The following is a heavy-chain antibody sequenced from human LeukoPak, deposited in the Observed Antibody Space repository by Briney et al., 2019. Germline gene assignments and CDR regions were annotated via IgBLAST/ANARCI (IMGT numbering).Heavy chain of an antibody. Sequence: SETLSLTCTVSGGSISSSSYYWGWIRQPPGKGLEWIGSIYYSGSIYYNPSLKSRVTISVDTSKNQFSLKLSSVTAADTAVYYCARGCSSSWYWYYYYYMDVWGKGTTVTVSS. CDR2: IYYSGSI. CDR3: ARGCSSSWYWYYYYYMDV. J-gene: IGHJ6*03. CDR1: GGSISSSSYY. V-gene: IGHV4-39*07. D-gene: IGHD6-13*01.